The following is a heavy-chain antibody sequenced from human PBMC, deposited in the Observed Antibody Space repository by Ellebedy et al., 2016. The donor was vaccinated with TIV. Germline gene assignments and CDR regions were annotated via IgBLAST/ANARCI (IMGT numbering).Heavy chain of an antibody. Sequence: GESLKISXAASGFTFSSYAMHWVRQAPGKGLEWVAVISYDGSNKYYADSVKGRFTISRDNAKNTLYLQMNSLRAEDTAVYYCARSYDILTGYYPIDYWGQGTLVTVSS. CDR2: ISYDGSNK. CDR3: ARSYDILTGYYPIDY. CDR1: GFTFSSYA. V-gene: IGHV3-30-3*01. J-gene: IGHJ4*02. D-gene: IGHD3-9*01.